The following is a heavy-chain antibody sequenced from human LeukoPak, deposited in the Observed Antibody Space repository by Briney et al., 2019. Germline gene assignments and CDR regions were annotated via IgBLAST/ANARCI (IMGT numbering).Heavy chain of an antibody. V-gene: IGHV3-30*02. Sequence: PGGSLRLSCVASGFIFTTYGMPWVRQAPGRGLEWVAFIRFDGSKEDYGDSVKGRFTISRDNSKNTLYLQMNSLRLEDTAVYYCARVGIAAAADWFDPWGQGTLVTV. CDR2: IRFDGSKE. CDR1: GFIFTTYG. D-gene: IGHD6-13*01. J-gene: IGHJ5*02. CDR3: ARVGIAAAADWFDP.